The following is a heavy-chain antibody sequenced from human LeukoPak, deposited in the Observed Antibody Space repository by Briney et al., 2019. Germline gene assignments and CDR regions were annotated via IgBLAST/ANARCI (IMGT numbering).Heavy chain of an antibody. D-gene: IGHD6-13*01. CDR1: GYSFTSYW. CDR2: IYPGDSDT. J-gene: IGHJ4*02. V-gene: IGHV5-51*01. CDR3: ARPLLGIFSSSWYLYYFDY. Sequence: GESLKISCKGSGYSFTSYWIGWVRQMPGKGLEWMGIIYPGDSDTRHSPSFQGQVTISADKSISTAYLQWSSLKASDTAMYYCARPLLGIFSSSWYLYYFDYWGQGTLVTVSS.